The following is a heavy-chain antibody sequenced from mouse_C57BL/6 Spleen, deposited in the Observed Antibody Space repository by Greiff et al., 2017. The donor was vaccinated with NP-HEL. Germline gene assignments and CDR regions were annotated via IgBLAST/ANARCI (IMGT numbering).Heavy chain of an antibody. V-gene: IGHV7-3*01. CDR1: GFTFTDYY. CDR3: ARYAGGGAMDY. J-gene: IGHJ4*01. Sequence: DVKLVESGGGLVQPGGSLSLSCAASGFTFTDYYMSWVRQPPGKALEWLGFIRNKANGYTTEYSASVKGRFTISRDNSQSILYLQMNALRAEDSATYYCARYAGGGAMDYWGQGTSVTVSS. CDR2: IRNKANGYTT.